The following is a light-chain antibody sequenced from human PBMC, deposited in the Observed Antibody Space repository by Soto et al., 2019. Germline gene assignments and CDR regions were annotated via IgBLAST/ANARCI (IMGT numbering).Light chain of an antibody. CDR2: KAS. V-gene: IGKV1-5*03. Sequence: DIQMTQSPSTLSASIGDRVTITCRASQNISNWLAWYQQKPGKAPKLLIYKASSLEGGVPSRFSGSASGTEFTLTISSLQPDDFATYYCQHYDGFPWTFCQGTKVEIK. CDR1: QNISNW. CDR3: QHYDGFPWT. J-gene: IGKJ1*01.